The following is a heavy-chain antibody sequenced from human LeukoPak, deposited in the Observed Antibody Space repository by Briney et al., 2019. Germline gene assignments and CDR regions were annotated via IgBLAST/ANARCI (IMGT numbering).Heavy chain of an antibody. CDR1: GYTFTRYG. CDR3: ARVGYDSSGRHRYAFDI. V-gene: IGHV1-18*01. J-gene: IGHJ3*02. CDR2: INPNNGNT. Sequence: ASVKVSCKASGYTFTRYGISWVRQAPGQGLERMGWINPNNGNTNYVQKLQGRVTMTTDTSTSTAYMELRGLRSDDTAVYYCARVGYDSSGRHRYAFDIWGQGTMVTVSS. D-gene: IGHD3-22*01.